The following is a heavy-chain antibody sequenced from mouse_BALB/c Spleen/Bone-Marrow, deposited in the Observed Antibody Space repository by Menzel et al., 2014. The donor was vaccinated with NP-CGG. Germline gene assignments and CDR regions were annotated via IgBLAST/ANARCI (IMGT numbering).Heavy chain of an antibody. Sequence: QVQLQQSGAELVKPGASVKISCKASGYSFTSYYIHWVKQRPGQGLEWIGWIFPGSGNTKYNEKFKGKATLTADTSSSTADMQLSSLTSEDSAVYFCARHGNLRNYYAMDYWGQGTSVTVSS. CDR1: GYSFTSYY. CDR3: ARHGNLRNYYAMDY. D-gene: IGHD2-1*01. V-gene: IGHV1-66*01. J-gene: IGHJ4*01. CDR2: IFPGSGNT.